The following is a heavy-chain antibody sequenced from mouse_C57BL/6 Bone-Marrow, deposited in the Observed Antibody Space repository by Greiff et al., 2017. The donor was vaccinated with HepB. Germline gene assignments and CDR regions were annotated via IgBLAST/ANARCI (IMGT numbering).Heavy chain of an antibody. D-gene: IGHD2-4*01. Sequence: VQLKESGPELVKPGDSVKISCKASGYSFTGYFMNWVMQSHGKSLEWIGRINPYNGDTFYNQKFKGKATLTVDKSSSTAHMELRSLTSEDSAVYYCAREGYDYVGDYWGQGTSVTVSS. CDR1: GYSFTGYF. J-gene: IGHJ4*01. V-gene: IGHV1-20*01. CDR2: INPYNGDT. CDR3: AREGYDYVGDY.